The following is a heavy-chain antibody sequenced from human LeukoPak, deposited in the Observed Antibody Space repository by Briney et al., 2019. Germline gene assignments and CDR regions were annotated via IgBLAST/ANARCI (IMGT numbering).Heavy chain of an antibody. J-gene: IGHJ4*02. V-gene: IGHV3-23*01. CDR1: GFTFTNYV. CDR2: ISGSGGRT. CDR3: AKDSWRDQLPFIFDY. Sequence: GGSLRLSCAASGFTFTNYVMSWVRQAPGEGLEWVSGISGSGGRTFYADSVKGRFSISRDNSKNTLSLQMNSLRADDTAVYYCAKDSWRDQLPFIFDYWGQGILVTVSS. D-gene: IGHD2-2*01.